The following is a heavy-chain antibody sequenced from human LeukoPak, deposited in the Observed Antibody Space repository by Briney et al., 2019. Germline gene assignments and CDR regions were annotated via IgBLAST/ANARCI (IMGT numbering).Heavy chain of an antibody. Sequence: ASVKVSCKASGYTFSAYYMHWVRQAPGQGLEWMGWINPNSGGTNYAQKFQGRVTMTRDTSINTAYMELNRLRSDDTAVYYCARDGGGSIAYEDYWGQGTLVTVSS. CDR2: INPNSGGT. V-gene: IGHV1-2*02. CDR1: GYTFSAYY. J-gene: IGHJ4*02. CDR3: ARDGGGSIAYEDY. D-gene: IGHD5-12*01.